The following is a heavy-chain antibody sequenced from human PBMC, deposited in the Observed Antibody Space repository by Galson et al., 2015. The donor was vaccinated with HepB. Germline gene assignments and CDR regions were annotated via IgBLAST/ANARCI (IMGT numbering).Heavy chain of an antibody. CDR3: AREGGRDIVAKAGFDY. D-gene: IGHD5-12*01. Sequence: ETLSLTCTVSGGSISSSTYYWGWIRQHPGKGLEWIGSHYYSGSTYYNPSLKSRVTISVDTSKNQFSLKLSSVTAADTAVYYCAREGGRDIVAKAGFDYWGQGTLVTVSS. V-gene: IGHV4-39*07. J-gene: IGHJ4*02. CDR1: GGSISSSTYY. CDR2: HYYSGST.